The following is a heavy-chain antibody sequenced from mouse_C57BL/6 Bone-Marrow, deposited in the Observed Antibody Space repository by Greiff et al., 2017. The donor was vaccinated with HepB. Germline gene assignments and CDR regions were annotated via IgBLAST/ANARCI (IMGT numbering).Heavy chain of an antibody. J-gene: IGHJ2*01. CDR3: ARSCGGDY. CDR2: IYPGSGNT. CDR1: GYTFTDYY. V-gene: IGHV1-76*01. Sequence: VQLKESGAELVRPGASVKLSCKASGYTFTDYYINWVKQRPGQGLEWIARIYPGSGNTYYNEKFKGKATLTAEKSSSTAYMQLSSLTSEDSAVYFCARSCGGDYWGQGTTLTVSS.